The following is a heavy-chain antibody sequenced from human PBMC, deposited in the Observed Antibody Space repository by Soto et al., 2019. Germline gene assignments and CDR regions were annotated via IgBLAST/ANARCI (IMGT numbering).Heavy chain of an antibody. CDR1: GFTFSSYA. Sequence: PGGSLRLSCAASGFTFSSYAMHWVRQAPGKGLEWVAVISYDGSNKYYADSVKGRFTISRDNSKNTLYLQMNSLRAEDTAVYYCARDGDGASAFDYWGQGTLVTVSS. D-gene: IGHD4-17*01. J-gene: IGHJ4*02. CDR3: ARDGDGASAFDY. V-gene: IGHV3-30-3*01. CDR2: ISYDGSNK.